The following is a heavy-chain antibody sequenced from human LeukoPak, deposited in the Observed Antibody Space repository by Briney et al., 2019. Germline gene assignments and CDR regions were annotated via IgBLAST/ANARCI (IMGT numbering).Heavy chain of an antibody. CDR1: GYTFTSYG. Sequence: GASVKVSCKASGYTFTSYGISWVRQAPGQGLEWMGWISAYNGNTNYAQKLQGRVTMTTDTSTSTAYMELRSLRSDDTAVYYCARDPSDSSGYYYVGVDYWGQGTLVTVSS. V-gene: IGHV1-18*01. CDR2: ISAYNGNT. D-gene: IGHD3-22*01. J-gene: IGHJ4*02. CDR3: ARDPSDSSGYYYVGVDY.